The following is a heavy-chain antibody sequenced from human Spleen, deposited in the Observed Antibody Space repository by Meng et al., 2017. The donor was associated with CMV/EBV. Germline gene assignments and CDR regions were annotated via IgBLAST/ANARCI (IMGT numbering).Heavy chain of an antibody. CDR1: GFTVSSNY. CDR3: ASVNLGGSSFDY. CDR2: IYSGGST. D-gene: IGHD6-13*01. J-gene: IGHJ4*02. V-gene: IGHV3-53*01. Sequence: GGSLRLSCAASGFTVSSNYMSWVRQAPGKGLEWVSVIYSGGSTYYADSVKGRFTISRDNSKNTLYLQMNSLRAEDTAVYYCASVNLGGSSFDYWGQGTLVTVSS.